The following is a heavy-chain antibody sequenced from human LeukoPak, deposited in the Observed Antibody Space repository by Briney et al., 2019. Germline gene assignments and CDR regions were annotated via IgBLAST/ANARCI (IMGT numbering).Heavy chain of an antibody. CDR2: ISNNGDST. D-gene: IGHD6-19*01. Sequence: QPGGSLRLSCAASGFTFSSYAMSWVRQAPGKGLEWVSAISNNGDSTYYADSVKGRFTISRDNSKNTLYLQMNSLRAEDTAVYYCARTVSLNSSGYDYWGQGTLVTVSS. J-gene: IGHJ4*02. CDR1: GFTFSSYA. CDR3: ARTVSLNSSGYDY. V-gene: IGHV3-23*01.